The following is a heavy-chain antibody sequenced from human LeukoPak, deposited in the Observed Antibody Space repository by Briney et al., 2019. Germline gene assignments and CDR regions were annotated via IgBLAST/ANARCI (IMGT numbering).Heavy chain of an antibody. CDR1: GFTFSSYA. D-gene: IGHD3-10*01. Sequence: PGGSLRLSCAASGFTFSSYAMHWVRQAPGKGLEWVSVVYTDGNIYYADSVKGRFTISKDNSKNTVDLLMHSVTAEDTALYYCARGRFGDPLNYWGQGTLVTVSS. CDR2: VYTDGNI. CDR3: ARGRFGDPLNY. V-gene: IGHV3-53*01. J-gene: IGHJ4*02.